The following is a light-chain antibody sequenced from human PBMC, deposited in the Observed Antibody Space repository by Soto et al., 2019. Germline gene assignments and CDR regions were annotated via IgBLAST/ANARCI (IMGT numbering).Light chain of an antibody. Sequence: EVVMTQSPLSLPVTLGQPASISCRSSQSLVYSDGNAYLNWFHQRPGQSPRRLIYRVSNRDSGVPDRFRGSGSGTDFTLKISRVEGEDVWVYCCMQGTLWRPTFGRGTKVEIK. V-gene: IGKV2-30*01. J-gene: IGKJ1*01. CDR3: MQGTLWRPT. CDR1: QSLVYSDGNAY. CDR2: RVS.